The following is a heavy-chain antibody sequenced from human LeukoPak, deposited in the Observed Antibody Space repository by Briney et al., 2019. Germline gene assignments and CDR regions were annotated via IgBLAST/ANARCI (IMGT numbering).Heavy chain of an antibody. CDR2: IYYTGSA. V-gene: IGHV4-39*01. Sequence: SETLSLTCTVSSGSINSRSYYWGWIRQPPGKGLQWIGSIYYTGSAYQNPSLKSRVTISVDTSKNRFSLKLTSVTAADTAVYYCARGGAVVVVATNQGPFDYWGQGTLVTVSS. J-gene: IGHJ4*02. D-gene: IGHD2-15*01. CDR1: SGSINSRSYY. CDR3: ARGGAVVVVATNQGPFDY.